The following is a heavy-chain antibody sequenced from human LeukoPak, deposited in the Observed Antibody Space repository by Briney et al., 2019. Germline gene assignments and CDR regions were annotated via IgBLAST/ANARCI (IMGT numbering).Heavy chain of an antibody. V-gene: IGHV3-21*01. D-gene: IGHD3-22*01. CDR3: ARDTSGYDSSGYYYRDLYYFDY. CDR2: ISSSSSYI. J-gene: IGHJ4*02. Sequence: GGSLRLSCAASGFTFSSYSMKWGRQAPGKGLEWVSSISSSSSYIYYADSVKGRFTISRDNAKNSLYLQMNSMRAEDTAVYYCARDTSGYDSSGYYYRDLYYFDYWGQGTLVTVSS. CDR1: GFTFSSYS.